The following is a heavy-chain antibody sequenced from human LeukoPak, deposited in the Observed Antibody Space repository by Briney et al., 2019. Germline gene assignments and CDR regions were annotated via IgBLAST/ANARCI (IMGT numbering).Heavy chain of an antibody. V-gene: IGHV4-4*02. Sequence: SETLSLTCAVSGGSISSSNWWSWVRQPPGKRLEWIGEIYHSGSTNYNPSLKSRVTISVDKSKNQFSLKLSSVTAADTAVYYCARSPVYDSSGYYPDYWGQGTLVTVSS. CDR1: GGSISSSNW. CDR3: ARSPVYDSSGYYPDY. J-gene: IGHJ4*02. D-gene: IGHD3-22*01. CDR2: IYHSGST.